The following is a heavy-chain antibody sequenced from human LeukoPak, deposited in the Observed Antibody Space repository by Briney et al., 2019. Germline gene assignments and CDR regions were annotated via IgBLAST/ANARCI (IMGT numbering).Heavy chain of an antibody. CDR3: ARDWAIAVAGNPKDH. Sequence: ASVKVSCKASGYTFTSYYMHWVRQAPGQGLEWMGIINPRGGSTSYAQKFQGRATMTRDTSTSTVYMELSSLRSEDTAVYYCARDWAIAVAGNPKDHWGQGTLVTVSS. V-gene: IGHV1-46*01. CDR1: GYTFTSYY. D-gene: IGHD6-19*01. CDR2: INPRGGST. J-gene: IGHJ4*02.